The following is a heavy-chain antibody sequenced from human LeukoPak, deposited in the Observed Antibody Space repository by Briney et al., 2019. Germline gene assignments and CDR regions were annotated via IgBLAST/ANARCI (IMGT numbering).Heavy chain of an antibody. CDR1: GFTFSNYW. CDR3: AREDDWNYEDY. D-gene: IGHD1-7*01. Sequence: GGSLRLSCAASGFTFSNYWMSWVRQAPGKGLEWVANIKQDGSEKYYVTSVKGRFTISRDNAKNSLYLQMNSLRAEDTAIYYCAREDDWNYEDYWGQGTLVTVSS. CDR2: IKQDGSEK. V-gene: IGHV3-7*01. J-gene: IGHJ4*02.